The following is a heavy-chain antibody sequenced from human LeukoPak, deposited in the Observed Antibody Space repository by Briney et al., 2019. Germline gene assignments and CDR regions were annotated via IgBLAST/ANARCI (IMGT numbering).Heavy chain of an antibody. CDR1: GLTFSETW. J-gene: IGHJ6*02. Sequence: PGGSLTLSCAASGLTFSETWMSWVRQAPGQGLEWVAAIKEDGSEKDYVDSVKGRFTISRDNAKNSLYLQMTSLRAEDTAVYYCATYTHWVAGDVWGQGTTVSVSS. V-gene: IGHV3-7*01. CDR3: ATYTHWVAGDV. D-gene: IGHD3-16*01. CDR2: IKEDGSEK.